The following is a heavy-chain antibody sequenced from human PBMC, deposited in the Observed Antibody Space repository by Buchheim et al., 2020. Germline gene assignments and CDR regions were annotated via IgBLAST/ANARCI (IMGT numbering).Heavy chain of an antibody. Sequence: EVQLVESGGGSVQPGGSLRLSCAASGMTFSGSWMSWVRQAPGKGLEWVAYIKQDGGEKNYVDSVRGRFTISRDHAKNSLYLQMNSLRAEDTAVYYCARAATGYFFDYWGQGTL. CDR3: ARAATGYFFDY. CDR2: IKQDGGEK. J-gene: IGHJ4*02. V-gene: IGHV3-7*01. D-gene: IGHD3-9*01. CDR1: GMTFSGSW.